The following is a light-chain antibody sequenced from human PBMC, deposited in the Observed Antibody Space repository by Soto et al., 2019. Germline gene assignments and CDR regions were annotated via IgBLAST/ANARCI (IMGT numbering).Light chain of an antibody. J-gene: IGKJ5*01. Sequence: ERVMTQSPNTLSVSPGQRATLSCRASQSVSDKLAWFQQKPGQAPRLLVYSASTRATGVPPRFSGSGSGTDFTLTITSLQSEDFAVYYCQQYDNWPPVTFGQGTRLEIK. CDR3: QQYDNWPPVT. CDR1: QSVSDK. CDR2: SAS. V-gene: IGKV3-15*01.